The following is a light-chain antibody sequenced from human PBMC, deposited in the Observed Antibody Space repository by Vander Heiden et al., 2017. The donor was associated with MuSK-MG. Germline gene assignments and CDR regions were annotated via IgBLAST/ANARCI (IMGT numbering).Light chain of an antibody. Sequence: DIQMTESTSSLSASVAARVTITCRASQSINSYLNWYQQKPGKAPKLLIYAASSLQSGVPSRFSGSGSGTDFTLTISSLQPEDFATYYCQQSDSTPYTFGQGTKLEIK. J-gene: IGKJ2*01. V-gene: IGKV1-39*01. CDR3: QQSDSTPYT. CDR1: QSINSY. CDR2: AAS.